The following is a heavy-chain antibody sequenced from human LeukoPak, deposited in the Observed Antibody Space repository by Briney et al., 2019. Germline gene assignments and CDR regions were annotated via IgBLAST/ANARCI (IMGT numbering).Heavy chain of an antibody. CDR2: IYHSGST. V-gene: IGHV4-59*04. D-gene: IGHD2-2*01. Sequence: NPSESLSLTCTVSGGSISRHYWSWIRQPPGKGLEWIGSIYHSGSTYYNPSLKSRVTISVDTSKNQFSLKLSSVTAADTAVFYCARGYCSSTSCYFDPWGQGTLVTVSS. CDR3: ARGYCSSTSCYFDP. CDR1: GGSISRHY. J-gene: IGHJ5*02.